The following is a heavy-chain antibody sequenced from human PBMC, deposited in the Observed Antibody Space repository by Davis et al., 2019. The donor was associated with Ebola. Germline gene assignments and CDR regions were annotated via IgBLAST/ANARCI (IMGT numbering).Heavy chain of an antibody. V-gene: IGHV3-30-3*01. CDR3: AREAVVPAAIIYGMDV. CDR1: GFTFSTYA. Sequence: PGGSLRLSCAASGFTFSTYAMHWVRQAPGKGLEWVAVISYDGNNKYYADSVKGRFTISRDNSKNTLYLQMNSLRAEDTAVYYCAREAVVPAAIIYGMDVWGQGTTVTVSS. CDR2: ISYDGNNK. J-gene: IGHJ6*02. D-gene: IGHD2-2*01.